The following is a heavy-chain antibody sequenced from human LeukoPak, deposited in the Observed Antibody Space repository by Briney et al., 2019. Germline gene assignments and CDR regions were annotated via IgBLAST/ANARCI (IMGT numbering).Heavy chain of an antibody. J-gene: IGHJ4*02. CDR3: AAALIEMQPRGFDY. Sequence: SVKVSCKASGFTFTSSAMQWVRQARGQGLEWIGWIVVASGNTKYAQKFQERVTITRDMSTRTAYMELSSLSPEDTAVYYCAAALIEMQPRGFDYWGQGTLVTVSS. CDR2: IVVASGNT. V-gene: IGHV1-58*02. CDR1: GFTFTSSA. D-gene: IGHD5-24*01.